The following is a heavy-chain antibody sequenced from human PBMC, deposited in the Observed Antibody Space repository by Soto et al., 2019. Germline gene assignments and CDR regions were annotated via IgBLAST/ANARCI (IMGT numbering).Heavy chain of an antibody. D-gene: IGHD3-3*01. V-gene: IGHV3-23*01. CDR1: GFTFSSYA. Sequence: QTGGSLRLSCAASGFTFSSYAMSWVRQAPGKGLEWVSAISGSGGSTYYADSVKGRFTISRDNSKNTLYLQMNSLRAEDTAVYYCAITRWEWLGETGVDYWGQGTLVTVSS. J-gene: IGHJ4*02. CDR3: AITRWEWLGETGVDY. CDR2: ISGSGGST.